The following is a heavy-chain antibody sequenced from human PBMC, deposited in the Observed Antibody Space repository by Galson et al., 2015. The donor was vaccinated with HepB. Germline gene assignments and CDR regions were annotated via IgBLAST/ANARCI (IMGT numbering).Heavy chain of an antibody. CDR3: GRDFSYGSLDFGN. V-gene: IGHV3-33*01. J-gene: IGHJ4*02. D-gene: IGHD6-6*01. CDR2: IQFDGSKE. Sequence: SLRLSCAASGFTFSRYGMHWVRQAPGKGLDWVAAIQFDGSKEYCAHSVKGRFTISRDDSKNTVSLQMNSLGAEDSAVYCCGRDFSYGSLDFGNWGQGTLVTVFS. CDR1: GFTFSRYG.